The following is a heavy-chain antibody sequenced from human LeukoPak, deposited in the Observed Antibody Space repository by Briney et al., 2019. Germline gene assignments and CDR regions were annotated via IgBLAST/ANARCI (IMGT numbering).Heavy chain of an antibody. CDR2: ISAYNGNT. D-gene: IGHD3-22*01. Sequence: HVASVKVSCKAAGYTFISYGVSWVRQAPGQGLEWMGWISAYNGNTNYAQKLQGRVTMTTDTSTSTAYMELRSLRSDDTAVYYCARDLGHYYDSSGDYWGQGTLVTVSS. CDR3: ARDLGHYYDSSGDY. V-gene: IGHV1-18*01. J-gene: IGHJ4*02. CDR1: GYTFISYG.